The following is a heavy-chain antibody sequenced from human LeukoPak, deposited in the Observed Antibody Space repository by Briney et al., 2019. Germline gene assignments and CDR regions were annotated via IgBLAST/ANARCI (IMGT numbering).Heavy chain of an antibody. CDR3: TRSTTVTTVSYY. Sequence: PGGSLRLSCAASGFTFSGSAMHWVRQASGKGLEWVGRIRSKANSYATAYAASVKGRFTISRDDSKNTAYLQMNSLKTEDTAVYYCTRSTTVTTVSYYWGQGTLVTVSS. V-gene: IGHV3-73*01. D-gene: IGHD4-17*01. J-gene: IGHJ4*02. CDR2: IRSKANSYAT. CDR1: GFTFSGSA.